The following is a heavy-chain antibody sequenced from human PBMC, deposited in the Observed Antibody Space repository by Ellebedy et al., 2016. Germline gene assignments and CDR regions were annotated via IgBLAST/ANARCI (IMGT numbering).Heavy chain of an antibody. CDR3: AKDSQFTLSSTSCYTDY. CDR2: ISWNSGSI. D-gene: IGHD2-2*02. Sequence: SLKISXAASGFTFDDYAMHWVRQAPGKGLEWVSGISWNSGSIGYADSVKGRFTISRDNAKNSLYLQMNSLRAEDTALYYCAKDSQFTLSSTSCYTDYWGQGTLVTVSS. J-gene: IGHJ4*02. CDR1: GFTFDDYA. V-gene: IGHV3-9*01.